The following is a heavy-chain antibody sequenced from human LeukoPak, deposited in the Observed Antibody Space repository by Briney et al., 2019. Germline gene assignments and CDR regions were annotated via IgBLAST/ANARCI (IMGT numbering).Heavy chain of an antibody. V-gene: IGHV4-38-2*02. CDR2: VFHSGNA. Sequence: SETLSLTCTVSGYSISSTYYWGWIRQPPGKGLEWVGSVFHSGNAYYNPSLKSRLTISADTSKNQFSLTLTSVTAADTAVYYCARDRSVGVLPAPPFDFWGQGTLVTVSS. J-gene: IGHJ4*02. D-gene: IGHD6-6*01. CDR1: GYSISSTYY. CDR3: ARDRSVGVLPAPPFDF.